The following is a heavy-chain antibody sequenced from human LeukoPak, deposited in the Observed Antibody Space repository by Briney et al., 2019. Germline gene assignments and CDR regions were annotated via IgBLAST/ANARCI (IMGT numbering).Heavy chain of an antibody. CDR3: AKVGESGGVWKYYFDY. Sequence: GGSLRLSCAASGSTFSSYAMSWVRQAPGKGLEWVSAISGGGGSTYYTDSVKGRFTISRDNSKNTLYLQMNSLRAEDTAVYYCAKVGESGGVWKYYFDYWGQGTLVTVSS. CDR2: ISGGGGST. D-gene: IGHD2-8*02. J-gene: IGHJ4*02. CDR1: GSTFSSYA. V-gene: IGHV3-23*01.